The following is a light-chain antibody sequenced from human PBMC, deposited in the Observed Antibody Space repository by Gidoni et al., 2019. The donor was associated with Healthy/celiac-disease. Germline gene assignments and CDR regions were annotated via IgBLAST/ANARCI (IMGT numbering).Light chain of an antibody. CDR3: QQYKNWPPRT. CDR2: GAS. V-gene: IGKV3-15*01. CDR1: QRVSSN. Sequence: EIVMTQSPATLSVSPGERATLSCRASQRVSSNLAWYQQKPGQAPRLLIYGASPRATGIPARFSGSGSGTEFTLTISSLQSEDFAVYYCQQYKNWPPRTFGQGTKLEIK. J-gene: IGKJ2*01.